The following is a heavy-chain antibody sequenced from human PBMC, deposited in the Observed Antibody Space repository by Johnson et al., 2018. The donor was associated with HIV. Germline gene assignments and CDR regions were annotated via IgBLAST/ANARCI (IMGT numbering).Heavy chain of an antibody. CDR3: TTDLAAVGSGAFDI. Sequence: VQVVESGGGLVKPGGSLRLSCAASGFTFSNAWMSWVRQAPGKGLEWVGRIKRKTDGGTTDYAAPVKGRFTISRDDSKNTLFLQMNSLKTEDTAVYYCTTDLAAVGSGAFDIWGQGTMVTVSS. D-gene: IGHD6-13*01. CDR1: GFTFSNAW. CDR2: IKRKTDGGTT. V-gene: IGHV3-15*01. J-gene: IGHJ3*02.